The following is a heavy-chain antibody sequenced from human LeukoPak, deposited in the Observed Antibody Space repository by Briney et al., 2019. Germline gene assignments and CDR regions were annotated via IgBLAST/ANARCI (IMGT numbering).Heavy chain of an antibody. V-gene: IGHV3-7*03. CDR3: ARDWFDGDYDRFDY. J-gene: IGHJ4*02. Sequence: GGSLRLSCAVSGFTFSSCWMSWFRLAPGEGLGWEANVIQDGSQKFSVDSVMGRFTISRDNAKNSLSLQMNSLRVEDTAVYYCARDWFDGDYDRFDYWGQGTLVTVSS. CDR1: GFTFSSCW. CDR2: VIQDGSQK. D-gene: IGHD4-17*01.